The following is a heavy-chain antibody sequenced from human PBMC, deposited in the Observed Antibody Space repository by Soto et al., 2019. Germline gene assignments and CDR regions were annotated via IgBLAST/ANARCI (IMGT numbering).Heavy chain of an antibody. CDR1: GGSISTSSYY. J-gene: IGHJ6*02. CDR2: IYYTGST. CDR3: ARHHSQLSYGMDV. Sequence: SETLSLTCTVSGGSISTSSYYWGWIRQPPGKGLEWIGSIYYTGSTHYNPSLKSRVAISVDRSKNQFSLKLNSVTAADTAVYYCARHHSQLSYGMDVWGQGSTVTVSS. V-gene: IGHV4-39*01. D-gene: IGHD1-1*01.